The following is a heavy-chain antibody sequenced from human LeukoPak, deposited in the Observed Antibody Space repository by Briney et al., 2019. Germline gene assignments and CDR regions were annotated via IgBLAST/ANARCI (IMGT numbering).Heavy chain of an antibody. D-gene: IGHD3-10*01. V-gene: IGHV3-30-3*01. CDR3: ARDGPYGSGSYEAFDI. CDR2: ISYDGSNK. J-gene: IGHJ3*02. Sequence: PGGSLRLSCAASGFTFSSYAMHWVRQAPGKGLEWVAVISYDGSNKYYADSVKGRFTISRDNSKNTLYLQMNSLRAEDTAVYYCARDGPYGSGSYEAFDIWGQGTMVTVSS. CDR1: GFTFSSYA.